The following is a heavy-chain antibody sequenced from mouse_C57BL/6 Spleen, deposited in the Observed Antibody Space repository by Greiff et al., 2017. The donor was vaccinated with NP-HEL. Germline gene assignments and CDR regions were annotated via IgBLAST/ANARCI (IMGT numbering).Heavy chain of an antibody. CDR2: IDPSDSCT. CDR3: ARATETRYFDV. J-gene: IGHJ1*03. V-gene: IGHV1-69*01. Sequence: VQLQQPGAELVMPGASVKLSCKASGYTFTSYWMHWVKQRPGQGLEWIGEIDPSDSCTNYNQKFKSNSTLTGDKSSITAYMQLSSLTSEDSAGFYSARATETRYFDVWGTGTTVTVSS. CDR1: GYTFTSYW.